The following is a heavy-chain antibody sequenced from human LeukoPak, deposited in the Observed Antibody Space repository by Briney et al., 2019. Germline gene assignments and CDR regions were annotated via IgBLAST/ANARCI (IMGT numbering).Heavy chain of an antibody. CDR3: ASSDYYDSSGYSFDY. CDR2: IHYSGST. J-gene: IGHJ4*02. D-gene: IGHD3-22*01. CDR1: GGSVSSGSYY. Sequence: PSETLSLTCTVSGGSVSSGSYYWSWFRQPPGKGLEWIGYIHYSGSTNYNPSLKSRVTILVDTSKNQFSLKLTSVTAADTAVYSCASSDYYDSSGYSFDYWGQGTLVIVSS. V-gene: IGHV4-61*01.